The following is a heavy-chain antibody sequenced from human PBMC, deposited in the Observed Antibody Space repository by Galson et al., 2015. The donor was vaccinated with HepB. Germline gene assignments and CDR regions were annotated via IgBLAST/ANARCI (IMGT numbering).Heavy chain of an antibody. J-gene: IGHJ2*01. D-gene: IGHD4-17*01. CDR1: GGSFSGYY. V-gene: IGHV4-34*01. Sequence: LSLTCAVYGGSFSGYYWSWIRQPPGKGLEWIGEINHSGSTNYNPSLKSRVTISVDTSKNQFSLKLSSVTAADTAAYYCARGDYGDYEKGAFDLWGRGTLVTVSS. CDR3: ARGDYGDYEKGAFDL. CDR2: INHSGST.